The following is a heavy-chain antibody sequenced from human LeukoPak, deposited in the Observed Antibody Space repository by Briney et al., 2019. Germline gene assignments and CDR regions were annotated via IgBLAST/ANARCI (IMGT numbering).Heavy chain of an antibody. CDR3: ATVGSGYYYVFDY. V-gene: IGHV1-69*06. CDR1: GGTFSSYA. D-gene: IGHD3-22*01. CDR2: IIPIFGTA. J-gene: IGHJ4*02. Sequence: GASVKVSCKASGGTFSSYAISWVRQAPGQGLEWMGGIIPIFGTANYAQKFQGRVTMTEDTSTDTAYMELSSLRSEDTAVYYCATVGSGYYYVFDYWGQGTLVTVSS.